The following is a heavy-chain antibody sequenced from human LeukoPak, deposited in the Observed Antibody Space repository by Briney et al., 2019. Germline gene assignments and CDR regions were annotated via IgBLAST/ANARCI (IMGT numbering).Heavy chain of an antibody. CDR1: GFTFSSYG. Sequence: GGSLRLSCAASGFTFSSYGMHWVRQAPGKGLEWVAFIRYDGSNKYYADSVKGRFTISRENSKNTLYLQMNSLRAEDTAVYYCAKDSSSWYSVYYYYMDVWGKGTTVTISS. J-gene: IGHJ6*03. CDR3: AKDSSSWYSVYYYYMDV. D-gene: IGHD6-13*01. CDR2: IRYDGSNK. V-gene: IGHV3-30*02.